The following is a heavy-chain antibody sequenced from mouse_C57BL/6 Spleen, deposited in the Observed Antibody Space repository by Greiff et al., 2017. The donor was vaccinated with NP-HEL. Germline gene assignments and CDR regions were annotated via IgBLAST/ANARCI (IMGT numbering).Heavy chain of an antibody. CDR1: GYTFTSYW. D-gene: IGHD1-1*01. J-gene: IGHJ2*01. CDR2: IDPSDSYT. CDR3: ARREDGSSFFDY. V-gene: IGHV1-69*01. Sequence: QVQLQQSGAELVMPGASVKLSCKASGYTFTSYWMHWVKQRPGQGLEWIGEIDPSDSYTNYNQKFKGKSTLTVDKSSSTAYMQLSSLTSEDSAVYYCARREDGSSFFDYWGQGTTLTVSS.